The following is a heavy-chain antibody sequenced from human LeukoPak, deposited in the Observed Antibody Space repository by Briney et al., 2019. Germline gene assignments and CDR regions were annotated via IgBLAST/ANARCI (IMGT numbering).Heavy chain of an antibody. CDR1: GGSISSTNW. D-gene: IGHD1-26*01. CDR2: IYHSGAT. J-gene: IGHJ5*02. Sequence: PSETLSLTCAVSGGSISSTNWWSWVRQPPGKGLEWIGDIYHSGATNYNPSLKSRVTILVDMSKNHFSLRLSSMTAADTAVYYCAREGATTPFNWFDPWGQGTLVTVSS. CDR3: AREGATTPFNWFDP. V-gene: IGHV4-4*02.